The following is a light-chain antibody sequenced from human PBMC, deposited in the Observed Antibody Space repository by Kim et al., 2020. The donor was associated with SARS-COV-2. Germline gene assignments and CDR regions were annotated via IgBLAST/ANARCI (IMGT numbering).Light chain of an antibody. CDR2: GAS. CDR3: QQYHNCRLI. CDR1: QCVRRN. V-gene: IGKV3-15*01. J-gene: IGKJ4*01. Sequence: PGGRATLSFRASQCVRRNVAWYQKTPGQAPRLLIYGASTRATGVPAMVSGIRSWTDFTLTIRPLQSEDCAGYYCQQYHNCRLIYGGGTK.